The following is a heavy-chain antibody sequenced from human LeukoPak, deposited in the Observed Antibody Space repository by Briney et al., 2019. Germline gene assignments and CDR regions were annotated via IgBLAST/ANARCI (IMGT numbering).Heavy chain of an antibody. CDR2: IYTSGRP. CDR3: ARGSEQWLTYFDY. J-gene: IGHJ4*02. V-gene: IGHV4-4*07. CDR1: GGSISSNS. D-gene: IGHD6-19*01. Sequence: SETLSLTCTVSGGSISSNSWSWIRQPAGKGLEGIGHIYTSGRPNNNPSLRSRVTMSVDTSKNQISLKLSSVTAADSAVYYCARGSEQWLTYFDYWGQGTLVTVSS.